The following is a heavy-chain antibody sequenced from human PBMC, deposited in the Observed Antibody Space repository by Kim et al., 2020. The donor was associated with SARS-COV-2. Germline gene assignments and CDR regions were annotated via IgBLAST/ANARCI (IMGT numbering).Heavy chain of an antibody. J-gene: IGHJ4*02. D-gene: IGHD1-26*01. CDR3: ARDGGGSYYVDY. Sequence: GGSLRLSCAASGFTVSSNYMSWVRQAPGKGLEWVSVIYSGGSTYYADSVKARFTISRDNSKNTLNLQRNSMRAEDTAVYYCARDGGGSYYVDYWGQGTLVTVSS. CDR1: GFTVSSNY. V-gene: IGHV3-53*01. CDR2: IYSGGST.